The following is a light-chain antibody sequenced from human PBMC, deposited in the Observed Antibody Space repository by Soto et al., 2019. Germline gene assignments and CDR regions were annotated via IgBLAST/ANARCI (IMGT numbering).Light chain of an antibody. CDR2: GAS. Sequence: EIVMTQSPATLSVSPGERATLSCRASQSVRSNLAWYQQKPGQAPRLLIYGASTRATGIPARFSGSGSGTEFTLTISSLQSEDFAVYYCQQYNNWPSITFGQGRLLEIK. CDR3: QQYNNWPSIT. V-gene: IGKV3-15*01. CDR1: QSVRSN. J-gene: IGKJ5*01.